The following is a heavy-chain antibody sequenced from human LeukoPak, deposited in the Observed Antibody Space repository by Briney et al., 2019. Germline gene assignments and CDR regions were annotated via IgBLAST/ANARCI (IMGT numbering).Heavy chain of an antibody. V-gene: IGHV4-59*08. J-gene: IGHJ5*02. CDR3: AKYVSTGWFDP. CDR1: GGSFRSYY. Sequence: SETLSLTCAVYGGSFRSYYWSWIRQPPGKGLEWIGYIYYSGSTNYNPSLKSRVTISVDTSENQFSLKLSSVTAADTAVYYCAKYVSTGWFDPWGQGTLVTVSS. D-gene: IGHD3-16*01. CDR2: IYYSGST.